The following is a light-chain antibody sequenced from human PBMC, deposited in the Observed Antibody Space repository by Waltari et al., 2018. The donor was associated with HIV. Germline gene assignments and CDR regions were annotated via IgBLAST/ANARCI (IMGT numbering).Light chain of an antibody. Sequence: EIVLTQSPGTLSLSPGESATLSCRVSQTISRSYLAWYQQRPGQAPRLLISGASSRASGIPDRFSGSGSGTDFTLTISRLEPEDFAVYFCQQYDTSPWTFGRGTKV. V-gene: IGKV3-20*01. CDR3: QQYDTSPWT. CDR2: GAS. CDR1: QTISRSY. J-gene: IGKJ1*01.